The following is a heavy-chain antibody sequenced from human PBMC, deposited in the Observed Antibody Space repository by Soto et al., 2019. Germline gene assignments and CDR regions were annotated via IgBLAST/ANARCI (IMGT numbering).Heavy chain of an antibody. J-gene: IGHJ6*02. CDR1: GGSMRSYY. D-gene: IGHD2-15*01. CDR3: AGIGEDIYYGMDV. V-gene: IGHV4-4*07. Sequence: SETLSLTCSVSGGSMRSYYWNWIRQPAGKGLEWIGRIYSRGDTNYNPSLKSRVTMLVDTSKNEFSLRLNSVTAADTAVYYCAGIGEDIYYGMDVWGQGTTVTISS. CDR2: IYSRGDT.